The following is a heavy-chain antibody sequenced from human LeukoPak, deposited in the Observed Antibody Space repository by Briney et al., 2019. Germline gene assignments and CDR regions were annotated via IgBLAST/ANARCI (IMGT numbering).Heavy chain of an antibody. CDR1: RYTFTSYG. V-gene: IGHV1-18*01. CDR2: ISAYIGDT. J-gene: IGHJ6*03. Sequence: GASGKVSCKPSRYTFTSYGISWVRQAPGHGREGMGWISAYIGDTNYAQELQGRVTMTTDTSASTTYIDLRSLRSDDTAMYYCARSLYSSGWYSFQPYYYYYMDVWGKGTTVTISS. D-gene: IGHD6-19*01. CDR3: ARSLYSSGWYSFQPYYYYYMDV.